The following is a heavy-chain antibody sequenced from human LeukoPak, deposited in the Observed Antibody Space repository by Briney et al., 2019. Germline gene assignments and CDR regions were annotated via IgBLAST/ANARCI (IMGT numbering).Heavy chain of an antibody. Sequence: GGSLRLSRAASGSTFSNYAMSWVRQAPGKGLEWVSGISGSGGSTYYADSVKGRFTISRDNSKNTLYLQMNSLRAEDTAVYYCAKDRGGNYLFYLDYWGQGTLVTVSS. D-gene: IGHD1-26*01. J-gene: IGHJ4*02. CDR1: GSTFSNYA. CDR3: AKDRGGNYLFYLDY. CDR2: ISGSGGST. V-gene: IGHV3-23*01.